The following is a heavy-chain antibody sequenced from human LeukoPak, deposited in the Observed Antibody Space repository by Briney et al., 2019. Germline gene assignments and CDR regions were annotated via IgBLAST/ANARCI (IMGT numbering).Heavy chain of an antibody. J-gene: IGHJ4*02. D-gene: IGHD6-19*01. CDR3: AKVWYSSGCLDF. V-gene: IGHV3-23*01. CDR2: ISGSGGST. CDR1: GFTFSSYG. Sequence: GSLRLSCAASGFTFSSYGMSWVRQAPGKGLEWVSAISGSGGSTYYADSVKGRFTISRDNSKNTLYLQMNSLRAEDTAVYYCAKVWYSSGCLDFWGQGTLVTVSS.